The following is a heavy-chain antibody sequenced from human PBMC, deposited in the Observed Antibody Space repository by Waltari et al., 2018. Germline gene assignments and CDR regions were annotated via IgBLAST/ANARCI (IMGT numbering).Heavy chain of an antibody. CDR3: ARRSRSRDGYNYLDY. CDR1: GYSISSGYY. CDR2: IYHSGST. Sequence: QVQLQESGPGLVKPSETLSLTCAVSGYSISSGYYWGWIRQPPGKGLEWIGSIYHSGSTYYNPSLKSRVTISVDTSKNQFSLKLSSVTAADTAVYYCARRSRSRDGYNYLDYWGQGTLVTVSS. D-gene: IGHD5-12*01. V-gene: IGHV4-38-2*01. J-gene: IGHJ4*02.